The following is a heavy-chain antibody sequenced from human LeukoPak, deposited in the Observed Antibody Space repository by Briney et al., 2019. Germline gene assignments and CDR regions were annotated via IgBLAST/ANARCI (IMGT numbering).Heavy chain of an antibody. V-gene: IGHV4-30-4*01. CDR1: GGSVSSGDYY. D-gene: IGHD2-15*01. CDR3: ASIVVAAAAIDY. Sequence: MASQTLSLTCTVSGGSVSSGDYYWSWIRQPPGKGLEWIGYFCHSASTYYNPSLKSRVSISVDTAKNQFSLKLTSVTAADTAVYYCASIVVAAAAIDYWGQGTPVTVSS. CDR2: FCHSAST. J-gene: IGHJ4*02.